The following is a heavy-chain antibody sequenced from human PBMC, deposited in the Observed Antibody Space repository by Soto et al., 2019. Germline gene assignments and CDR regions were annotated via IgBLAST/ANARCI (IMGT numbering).Heavy chain of an antibody. CDR2: IKSKTDGGTT. CDR3: IGQYQLLWDRSYYYYMDV. D-gene: IGHD2-2*01. CDR1: GFTFSNAW. J-gene: IGHJ6*03. V-gene: IGHV3-15*01. Sequence: GGSLRLSCAASGFTFSNAWMSWVRQTPGKGLEWVGRIKSKTDGGTTDYAAPVKGRFTISRDDSKNTLYLQMNSLKTEDTAVYYCIGQYQLLWDRSYYYYMDVWGKGTTVTVSS.